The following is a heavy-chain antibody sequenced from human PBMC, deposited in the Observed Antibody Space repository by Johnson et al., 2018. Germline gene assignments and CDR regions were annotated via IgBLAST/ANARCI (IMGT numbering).Heavy chain of an antibody. CDR3: ARDNLYDYDSRAYYFGGYFQH. J-gene: IGHJ1*01. V-gene: IGHV3-21*01. CDR2: ISSSSRYI. D-gene: IGHD3-22*01. Sequence: VQLVESGGGAVQPGRSLRLSCAASGFTFSSYSMNWVRQAPGKGLEWVSSISSSSRYIYYADSVKGRFTISRDNAKNSLYLQMNSLRAEETAVYYCARDNLYDYDSRAYYFGGYFQHWGQGTLVTVSS. CDR1: GFTFSSYS.